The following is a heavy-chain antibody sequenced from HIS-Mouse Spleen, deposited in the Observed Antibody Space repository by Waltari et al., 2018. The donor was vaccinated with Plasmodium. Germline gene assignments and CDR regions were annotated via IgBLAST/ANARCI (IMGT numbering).Heavy chain of an antibody. CDR3: AKVAQGTRDAFDI. J-gene: IGHJ3*02. V-gene: IGHV3-33*06. CDR2: IWDDGSNK. Sequence: QVQLVESGGGVVQPGRSLRLSCAASGFTFSSYGMHWVRQAPGKGLEWGAVIWDDGSNKYYADSVKGRFTISRDNSKNTLYLQMNSLRAEDTAVYYCAKVAQGTRDAFDIWGQGTMVTVSS. D-gene: IGHD2-8*01. CDR1: GFTFSSYG.